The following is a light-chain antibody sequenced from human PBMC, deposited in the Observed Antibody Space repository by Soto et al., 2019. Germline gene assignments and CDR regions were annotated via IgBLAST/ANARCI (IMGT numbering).Light chain of an antibody. CDR2: ANI. V-gene: IGLV1-40*01. J-gene: IGLJ1*01. CDR1: SSNIGAGSD. CDR3: QSHHNSLGYV. Sequence: QLVLTQPPSVSGAPGQRVTISCTGSSSNIGAGSDVHWYQQLPGTAPKLLIYANINRPSGVPDRFSGSKSGTSASLVITGLQAEDEADYYCQSHHNSLGYVFGSGTKLTVL.